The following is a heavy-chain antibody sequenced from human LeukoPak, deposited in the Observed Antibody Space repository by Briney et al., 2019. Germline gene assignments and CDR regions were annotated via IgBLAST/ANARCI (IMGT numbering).Heavy chain of an antibody. J-gene: IGHJ4*02. Sequence: GGSLRLSCAASGFTFSTYAMSWARQAPGKGLEWVSAIRASGSRTYYADSVKGRFTISRDNSKNTLSLHMNGLRADDTAVYYCAKDQADTNSYFTSVHWGQGTLVTVSS. CDR1: GFTFSTYA. CDR3: AKDQADTNSYFTSVH. D-gene: IGHD2-21*01. V-gene: IGHV3-23*01. CDR2: IRASGSRT.